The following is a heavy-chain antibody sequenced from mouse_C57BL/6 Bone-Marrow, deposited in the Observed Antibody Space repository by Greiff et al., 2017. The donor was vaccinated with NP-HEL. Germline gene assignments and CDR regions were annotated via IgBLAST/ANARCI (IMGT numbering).Heavy chain of an antibody. Sequence: VQLQQPGAELVKPGASVKLSCKASGYTFTSYWMHWVKQRPGQGLEWIGMIHPNSGSTNYNEKFKSKATLTVDKSSSTAYMQLSSLTSEDSAVYYCARYYSNFHWYFDVWGTGTTVTVSS. CDR2: IHPNSGST. J-gene: IGHJ1*03. V-gene: IGHV1-64*01. CDR1: GYTFTSYW. D-gene: IGHD2-5*01. CDR3: ARYYSNFHWYFDV.